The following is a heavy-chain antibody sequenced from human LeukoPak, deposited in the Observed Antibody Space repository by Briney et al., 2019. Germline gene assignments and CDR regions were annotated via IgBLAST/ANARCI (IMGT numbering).Heavy chain of an antibody. D-gene: IGHD3-22*01. CDR2: ISGSGGST. J-gene: IGHJ4*02. V-gene: IGHV3-23*01. Sequence: GRSLRLSCAASGFTFSSYAMSWVRPAPGKGLEWVSAISGSGGSTYYADSVKGRFTISRDNSKNTLYLQMNSLRAEDTAVYYCAKVYDSSGYDSFFDYWGQGTLVTVSS. CDR3: AKVYDSSGYDSFFDY. CDR1: GFTFSSYA.